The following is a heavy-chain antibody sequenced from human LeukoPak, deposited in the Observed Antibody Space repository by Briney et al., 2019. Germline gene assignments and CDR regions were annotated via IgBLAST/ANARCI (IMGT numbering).Heavy chain of an antibody. CDR1: GGSINNYY. D-gene: IGHD3-22*01. CDR2: IYYTGST. V-gene: IGHV4-59*01. J-gene: IGHJ4*02. Sequence: SETLSLTCTVSGGSINNYYWSWIRQPPGEGLEWIGYIYYTGSTNYNPSLKSRVTISVYTSKSHYSLKMSTLTAADTAVYYCARHRGSGYPYFDYWGQGTLVTVSS. CDR3: ARHRGSGYPYFDY.